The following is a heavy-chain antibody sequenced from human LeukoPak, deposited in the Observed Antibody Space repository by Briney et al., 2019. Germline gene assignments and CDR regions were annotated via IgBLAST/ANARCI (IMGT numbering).Heavy chain of an antibody. J-gene: IGHJ4*02. V-gene: IGHV4-34*01. Sequence: PSETLSLTCAVYGGSFSGYYWSGIRQPPGKGLEWIGEINHSGSTNYNPSLKSRVTISVDTSKTQFSLKLSSVTAADTAVYYCARRVQRYYYDSSGYYYYFDHWGQGTLVTVSS. CDR3: ARRVQRYYYDSSGYYYYFDH. CDR1: GGSFSGYY. CDR2: INHSGST. D-gene: IGHD3-22*01.